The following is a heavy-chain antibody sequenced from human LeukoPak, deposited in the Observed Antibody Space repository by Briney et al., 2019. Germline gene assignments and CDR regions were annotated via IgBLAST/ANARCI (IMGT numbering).Heavy chain of an antibody. CDR1: GFAFSSYG. CDR3: AKGATVTTSYFDY. Sequence: GGSLRLSCAASGFAFSSYGMSWVRQAPGKGLEWVSAISGSGGSTYYADSVKGRFTISRDNSKNTLYLQMNSLRAEDTAVYYCAKGATVTTSYFDYWGQGTLVTVSS. D-gene: IGHD4-17*01. V-gene: IGHV3-23*01. CDR2: ISGSGGST. J-gene: IGHJ4*02.